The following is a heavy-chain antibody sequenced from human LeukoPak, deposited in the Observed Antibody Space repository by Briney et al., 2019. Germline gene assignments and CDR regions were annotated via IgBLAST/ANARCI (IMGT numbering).Heavy chain of an antibody. CDR3: AKDTVAGTWIFDY. V-gene: IGHV3-23*01. Sequence: GGSLRLSCAASGFTFSSYAMSWVRQALGKGLEWVSAISGSGGSTYYADSVKGRFTISRDNSKNTLYLQMNSLRAEDTAVYYCAKDTVAGTWIFDYWGQGTLVTVSS. CDR2: ISGSGGST. D-gene: IGHD6-19*01. J-gene: IGHJ4*02. CDR1: GFTFSSYA.